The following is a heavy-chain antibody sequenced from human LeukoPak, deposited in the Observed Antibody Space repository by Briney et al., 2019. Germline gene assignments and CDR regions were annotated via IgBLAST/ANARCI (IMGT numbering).Heavy chain of an antibody. J-gene: IGHJ6*03. D-gene: IGHD6-13*01. Sequence: PSETLSLTCAVYGGSFSGYYWSWIRQPPGKGLEWIGEINHSGSTNYNPSLKSRVTMSVDTSKNQFSLKLSSVTAADTAVYYCARETGYSSSWYPTSEYYMDVWGKGTTVTVSS. V-gene: IGHV4-34*01. CDR2: INHSGST. CDR3: ARETGYSSSWYPTSEYYMDV. CDR1: GGSFSGYY.